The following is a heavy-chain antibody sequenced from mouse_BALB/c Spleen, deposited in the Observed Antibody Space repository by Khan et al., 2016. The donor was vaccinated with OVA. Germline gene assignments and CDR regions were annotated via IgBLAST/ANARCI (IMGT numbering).Heavy chain of an antibody. CDR1: GFTFSSFV. V-gene: IGHV5-9-3*01. CDR2: ISSAATYT. J-gene: IGHJ3*01. Sequence: ELVESGGGLVEPGGSLKPSCAASGFTFSSFVMSWVRQTPEKRLEWVATISSAATYTYYPDRVKGRFTISRDNAKNTLYLQMNSLRSDDTAIYYCANGNYGWFAYWGQGTLVTVST. D-gene: IGHD2-1*01. CDR3: ANGNYGWFAY.